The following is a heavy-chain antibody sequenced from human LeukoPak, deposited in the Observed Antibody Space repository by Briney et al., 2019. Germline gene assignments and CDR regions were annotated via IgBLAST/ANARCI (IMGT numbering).Heavy chain of an antibody. Sequence: SETLSLTCTVSGGSISSHYWSWIRQPAGKGPEWIGRINNSGTTIYNPSLTGRATMSVDTTKNQISLKLNSVTVADTAVYYCARDSGYSYGYNPLGWDYYYMDVWGKGTTVTVSS. CDR2: INNSGTT. D-gene: IGHD5-18*01. CDR1: GGSISSHY. CDR3: ARDSGYSYGYNPLGWDYYYMDV. V-gene: IGHV4-4*07. J-gene: IGHJ6*03.